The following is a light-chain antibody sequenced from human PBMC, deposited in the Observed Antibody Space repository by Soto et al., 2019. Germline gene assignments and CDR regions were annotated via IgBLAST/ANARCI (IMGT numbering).Light chain of an antibody. J-gene: IGKJ1*01. Sequence: DIHMTHSASTRSSCWVNTVLITFRASQSISNWLAWYQQKPGKAPNLLIYKASSLKSGVPSRFSGSGSGTEFTLTISSLQTDDFATYCCQQYDTYWTFGQGTKVDI. CDR3: QQYDTYWT. CDR1: QSISNW. CDR2: KAS. V-gene: IGKV1-5*03.